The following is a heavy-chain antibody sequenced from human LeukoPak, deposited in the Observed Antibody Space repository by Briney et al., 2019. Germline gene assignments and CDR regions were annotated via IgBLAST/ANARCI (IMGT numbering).Heavy chain of an antibody. V-gene: IGHV3-30*02. CDR1: GFTFSSYG. CDR3: ARPRVGATGWFDP. J-gene: IGHJ5*02. Sequence: GGSLRLSCAASGFTFSSYGMHWVRQAPGKGLEGVAFIRYDGSNKYYADSVKGRFTISRDNSRDTLYLQMNSLRAADTAVYYCARPRVGATGWFDPWGQGTLVTVSS. CDR2: IRYDGSNK. D-gene: IGHD1-26*01.